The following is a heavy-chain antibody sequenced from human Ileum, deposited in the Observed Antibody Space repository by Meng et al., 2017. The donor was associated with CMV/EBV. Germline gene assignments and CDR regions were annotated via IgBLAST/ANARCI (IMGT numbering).Heavy chain of an antibody. V-gene: IGHV1-2*02. J-gene: IGHJ1*01. CDR1: GYTFTGYY. CDR2: INPNSGGT. D-gene: IGHD6-6*01. Sequence: ASVKVSCKASGYTFTGYYMHWVRQAPGQGLEWMGWINPNSGGTNYAQKFQGRVTMTRDTSISTAYMELSRLRSDDTAVYYCVRESQQVVVYFEHWGQGTLVTVSS. CDR3: VRESQQVVVYFEH.